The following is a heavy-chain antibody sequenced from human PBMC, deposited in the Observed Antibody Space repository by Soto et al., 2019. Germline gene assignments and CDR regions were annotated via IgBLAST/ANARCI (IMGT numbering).Heavy chain of an antibody. V-gene: IGHV1-46*01. D-gene: IGHD1-1*01. CDR3: AVGGTYLSMDV. CDR2: INPDGGGT. CDR1: GYTFTSYY. Sequence: QVQLVQSGAEVKKPGASVKVSCKASGYTFTSYYMHWVRLAPGQGLEWMGIINPDGGGTSYAQQVQGRVIMTRDTSTSTVYMEMSTLRSEDTAVYYCAVGGTYLSMDVWGQGTTVTVSS. J-gene: IGHJ6*02.